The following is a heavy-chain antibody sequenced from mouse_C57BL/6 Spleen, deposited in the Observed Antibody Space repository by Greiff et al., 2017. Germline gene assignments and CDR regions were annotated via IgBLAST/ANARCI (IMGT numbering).Heavy chain of an antibody. CDR3: ARGASYSNYGAWFAY. J-gene: IGHJ3*01. CDR1: GYTFTSYW. D-gene: IGHD2-5*01. CDR2: IHPNSGST. V-gene: IGHV1-64*01. Sequence: QVQLQQPGAELVKPGASVKLSCKASGYTFTSYWMHWVKQRPGQGLEWIGMIHPNSGSTNYNEKFKRKATLTVDKSSSTAYMQLSSLTSEDSAVYYCARGASYSNYGAWFAYWGQGTLVTVSA.